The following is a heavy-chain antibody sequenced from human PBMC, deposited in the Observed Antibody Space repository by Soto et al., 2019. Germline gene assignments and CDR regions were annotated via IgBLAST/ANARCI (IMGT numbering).Heavy chain of an antibody. CDR2: IYYSGST. CDR3: ARGGAAGLDY. D-gene: IGHD6-13*01. CDR1: GGSISSGGYY. V-gene: IGHV4-31*03. J-gene: IGHJ4*02. Sequence: SETLSLTCTVSGGSISSGGYYWSWIRQHPGKGLEWIGYIYYSGSTYYNPSLKSRVTISVDTSKNQFSLKLSSVTAADTAVYYCARGGAAGLDYWGQGTLVTVSS.